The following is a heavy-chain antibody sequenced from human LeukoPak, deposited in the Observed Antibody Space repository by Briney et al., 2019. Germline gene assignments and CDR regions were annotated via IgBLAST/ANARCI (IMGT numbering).Heavy chain of an antibody. Sequence: LPQTLSPTCISPGGPTGGGGNNWSWSGHPPGKGLGWFGNIYYSGSTYYNPSLKSRVTISVDTSKNQFSLKLSSVTAADTAVYYCARVVSSGYYYYYMDVWGKGTTVTVSS. CDR2: IYYSGST. J-gene: IGHJ6*03. CDR1: GGPTGGGGNN. CDR3: ARVVSSGYYYYYMDV. D-gene: IGHD1-14*01. V-gene: IGHV4-31*03.